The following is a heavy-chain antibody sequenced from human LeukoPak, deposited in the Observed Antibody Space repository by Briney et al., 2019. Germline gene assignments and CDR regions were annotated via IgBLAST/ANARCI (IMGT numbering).Heavy chain of an antibody. J-gene: IGHJ4*02. CDR1: GFTFSTFA. D-gene: IGHD4-17*01. Sequence: GGSLRLSCAASGFTFSTFAMSWVRQAPGKGLGWVSVIGVSAGSTYYADSVRGRFTISRDNSKNTLYLQMNNLSAEDTALYYCAKKRWANQVYGDYDNWGQGTLVTVSS. CDR3: AKKRWANQVYGDYDN. V-gene: IGHV3-23*01. CDR2: IGVSAGST.